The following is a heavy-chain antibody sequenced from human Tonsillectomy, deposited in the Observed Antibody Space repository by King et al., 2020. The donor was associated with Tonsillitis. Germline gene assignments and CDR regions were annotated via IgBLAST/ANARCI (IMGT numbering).Heavy chain of an antibody. CDR1: GFTFSSYE. Sequence: QLVQSGGGLVQPGGSLRLSCAASGFTFSSYEMNWVRQAPGKGLEWVSYISSSGSTIYYADSVKGRFTISRDNAKNSLYLQMNSLRAEDTAVYYCAREGIDYYDSSGYYRVDAFDIWGQGKMVTVSS. CDR2: ISSSGSTI. CDR3: AREGIDYYDSSGYYRVDAFDI. J-gene: IGHJ3*02. V-gene: IGHV3-48*03. D-gene: IGHD3-22*01.